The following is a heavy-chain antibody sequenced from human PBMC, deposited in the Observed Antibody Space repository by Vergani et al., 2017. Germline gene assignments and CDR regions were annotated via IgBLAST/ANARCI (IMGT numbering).Heavy chain of an antibody. D-gene: IGHD1-26*01. J-gene: IGHJ4*02. Sequence: QVQLVQSWAEVKKPGSSVKVSCKASGGTFSSYAISWVRQAPGQGLEWMGGIIPIFGTANYAQKFQDRVTITADESTTKAYMELSSLRSEDTAVYYCARAEVGAKHAFFDYWGQGTLVTVSS. CDR1: GGTFSSYA. CDR3: ARAEVGAKHAFFDY. V-gene: IGHV1-69*01. CDR2: IIPIFGTA.